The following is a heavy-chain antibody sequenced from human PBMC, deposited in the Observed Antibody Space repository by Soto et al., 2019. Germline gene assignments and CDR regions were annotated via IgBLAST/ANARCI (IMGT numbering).Heavy chain of an antibody. CDR2: ISSSSSYI. D-gene: IGHD3-3*01. CDR1: GFTFSSYS. CDR3: ARLRAVSYDFWSGYFYYYGMDV. Sequence: GGSLRLSCAASGFTFSSYSMNWVRQAPGKGLEWVSSISSSSSYIYYADSVKGRFTISRDNAKNSLYLQMNSLRAEDTAVYYCARLRAVSYDFWSGYFYYYGMDVWGQGTTGTVSS. V-gene: IGHV3-21*01. J-gene: IGHJ6*02.